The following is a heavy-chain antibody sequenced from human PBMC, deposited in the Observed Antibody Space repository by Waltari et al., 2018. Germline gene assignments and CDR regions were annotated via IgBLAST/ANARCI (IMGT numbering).Heavy chain of an antibody. Sequence: EVQLVESGGDLVQPGGSLRLSCVASGFSFNRYWMHWVRQAPGKGLVWVSRISFDGNRISYADSVKGRFTISRDNAKNTLYLQMNSLRDEDTGVYYCARLTTVDVWGQGTTVIVSS. CDR1: GFSFNRYW. CDR3: ARLTTVDV. D-gene: IGHD4-17*01. V-gene: IGHV3-74*01. J-gene: IGHJ6*02. CDR2: ISFDGNRI.